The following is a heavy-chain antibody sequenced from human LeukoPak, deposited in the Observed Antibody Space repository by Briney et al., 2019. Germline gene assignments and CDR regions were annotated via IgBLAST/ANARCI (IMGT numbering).Heavy chain of an antibody. V-gene: IGHV3-23*01. CDR2: ISGSGGST. Sequence: PGGSLRLSCAASGFTFSSYAMSWVRQAPGKGLEWVSAISGSGGSTYYADSVKGRFTISRDNSKNTLYLQMNSLRAEDTAVYYCARDPGYYDSSGYFPAYFQHWGQGTLVTVSS. CDR1: GFTFSSYA. D-gene: IGHD3-22*01. CDR3: ARDPGYYDSSGYFPAYFQH. J-gene: IGHJ1*01.